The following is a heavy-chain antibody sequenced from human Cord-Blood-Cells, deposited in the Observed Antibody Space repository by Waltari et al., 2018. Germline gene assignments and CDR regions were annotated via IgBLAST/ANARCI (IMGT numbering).Heavy chain of an antibody. V-gene: IGHV6-1*01. CDR3: ARDLKGLLGIRWYYFDY. D-gene: IGHD2-15*01. J-gene: IGHJ4*02. CDR1: GDSVSSNSAA. CDR2: TYYRSNWYN. Sequence: QVQLQQSGPGLVKPSQTLSLTCAISGDSVSSNSAAWNWIRQSPSRGLEWLGRTYYRSNWYNDYAVSVKSRITNNPDTSKNQFSLQLNSVTPEDTAVYYCARDLKGLLGIRWYYFDYWGQGTLVTVSS.